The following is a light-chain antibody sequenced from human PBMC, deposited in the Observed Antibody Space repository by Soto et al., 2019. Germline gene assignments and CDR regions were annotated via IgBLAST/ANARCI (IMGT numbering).Light chain of an antibody. CDR3: LQYHNLWA. V-gene: IGKV3-15*01. J-gene: IGKJ1*01. CDR2: RAS. CDR1: QNNYSN. Sequence: IVMTQSQATLSVSPGERATLSCRASQNNYSNVAWYQQRPGQAPRLLIYRASTRATGIPARFSGSVSGTEFTLTISSLQSEDFTVYSCLQYHNLWAFGQGTKVEIK.